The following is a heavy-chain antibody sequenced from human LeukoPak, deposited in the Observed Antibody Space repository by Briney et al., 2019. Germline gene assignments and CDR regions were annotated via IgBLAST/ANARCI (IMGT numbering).Heavy chain of an antibody. D-gene: IGHD3-16*01. V-gene: IGHV3-74*01. Sequence: GSLRLSCAASGFTLRRYWMHWVRQVPGKGLVWVSRIEPDGSRITYADSLKGRFTMSRDNAKNTLYLQMNSLRAEDTAVYYCARDFAGGDNYWGQGTLVTVSS. CDR3: ARDFAGGDNY. J-gene: IGHJ4*02. CDR1: GFTLRRYW. CDR2: IEPDGSRI.